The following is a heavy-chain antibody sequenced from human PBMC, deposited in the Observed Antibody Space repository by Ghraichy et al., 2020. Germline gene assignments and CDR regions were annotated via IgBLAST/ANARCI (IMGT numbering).Heavy chain of an antibody. D-gene: IGHD3-3*01. CDR2: IKSKAYGGTT. J-gene: IGHJ6*03. CDR3: TRDQQSYDFWSGYYTYFYYYMDV. V-gene: IGHV3-49*03. Sequence: GESLNISCTASGFTFGDYAMSWFRQAPGKGLEWVGFIKSKAYGGTTEYAASVKGRFTISRGDSKYIVYLQMNSLKTEDTAVYYCTRDQQSYDFWSGYYTYFYYYMDVWGKGTTVTVSS. CDR1: GFTFGDYA.